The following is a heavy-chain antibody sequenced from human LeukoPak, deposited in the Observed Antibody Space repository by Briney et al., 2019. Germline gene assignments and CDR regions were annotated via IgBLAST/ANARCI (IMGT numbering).Heavy chain of an antibody. D-gene: IGHD3-10*01. CDR2: IYYSGST. J-gene: IGHJ5*02. CDR1: GGSISSSSYY. CDR3: ARGRSGYYGSGSYYWFDP. Sequence: SETLSLTCTVSGGSISSSSYYWGWIRQPPGKGLEWIGSIYYSGSTNYNPSLKSRVTISVDTSKNQFSLKLSSVTAADTAVYYCARGRSGYYGSGSYYWFDPWGQGTLVTVSS. V-gene: IGHV4-39*07.